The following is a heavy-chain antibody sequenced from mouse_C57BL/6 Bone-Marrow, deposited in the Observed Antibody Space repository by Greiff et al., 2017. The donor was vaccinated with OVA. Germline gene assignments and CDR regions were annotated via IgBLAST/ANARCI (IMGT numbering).Heavy chain of an antibody. CDR1: GYTFTSYG. D-gene: IGHD1-3*01. CDR3: ASLYLAWFAY. Sequence: VQLQQSGAELARPGASVKLSCKASGYTFTSYGISWVKQRPGQGLAWIGEIYPRSGNTYYNEKFKGKATLTADKSSSTAYMELRSLTSEDSAVYFCASLYLAWFAYWGQGTLVTVSA. J-gene: IGHJ3*01. V-gene: IGHV1-81*01. CDR2: IYPRSGNT.